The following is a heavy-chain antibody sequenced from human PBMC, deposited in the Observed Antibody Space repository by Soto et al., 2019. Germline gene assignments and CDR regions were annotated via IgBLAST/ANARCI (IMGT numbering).Heavy chain of an antibody. CDR2: MAFDGTKK. Sequence: VQLVESGGGVVQPGRSLRLSCTAFEFNFPSYGMHWVRQAPGKGLQWVAVMAFDGTKKYYADSVKGRFTISRDNSKNSLYLQMNSLRPEDTAVYYCAKDVITMGRLDYYYYGMDVWGQGTTVTVSS. CDR1: EFNFPSYG. V-gene: IGHV3-30*13. D-gene: IGHD3-10*01. J-gene: IGHJ6*02. CDR3: AKDVITMGRLDYYYYGMDV.